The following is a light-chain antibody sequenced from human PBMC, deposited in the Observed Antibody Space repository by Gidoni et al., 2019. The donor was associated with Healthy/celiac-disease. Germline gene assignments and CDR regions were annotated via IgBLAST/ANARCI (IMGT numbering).Light chain of an antibody. CDR2: AAS. CDR3: QQNYSTPRVT. V-gene: IGKV1-39*01. J-gene: IGKJ3*01. CDR1: QSISNY. Sequence: DIQMTQSPSSLSASVGDRVTINCRASQSISNYLNWYQQKPGKAPRLLLSAASSLQGGVPSRFSGSGSGTDFPLTIISLHPDDFATYLCQQNYSTPRVTFGPGTKVDIK.